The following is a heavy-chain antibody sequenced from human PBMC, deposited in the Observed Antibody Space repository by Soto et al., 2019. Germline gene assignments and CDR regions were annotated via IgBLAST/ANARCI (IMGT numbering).Heavy chain of an antibody. CDR1: GGTFSSYA. D-gene: IGHD2-15*01. Sequence: SSVKVSCKASGGTFSSYAISWVRQAPGQGLEWMGGIIPIFGTANYAQKFKGRVTITEEEYTSTAYMELSSLRSEETAVYYCARSLIVVVVAATPDAFDIWGQGTMVTVSS. V-gene: IGHV1-69*13. CDR3: ARSLIVVVVAATPDAFDI. J-gene: IGHJ3*02. CDR2: IIPIFGTA.